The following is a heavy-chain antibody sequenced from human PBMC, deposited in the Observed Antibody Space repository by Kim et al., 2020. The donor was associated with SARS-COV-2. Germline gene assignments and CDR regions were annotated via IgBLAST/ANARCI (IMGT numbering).Heavy chain of an antibody. CDR3: ARDLSDFWRGDYYYYGMDV. D-gene: IGHD3-3*01. Sequence: PSLKIRVTMSVDPSKNQFSRKLSSVTAADTAVYYCARDLSDFWRGDYYYYGMDVWGQGTTVTVSS. J-gene: IGHJ6*02. V-gene: IGHV4-4*07.